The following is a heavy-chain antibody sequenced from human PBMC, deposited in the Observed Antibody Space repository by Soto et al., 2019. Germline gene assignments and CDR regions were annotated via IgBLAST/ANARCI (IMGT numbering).Heavy chain of an antibody. J-gene: IGHJ4*02. V-gene: IGHV3-21*01. D-gene: IGHD3-16*01. CDR1: GLSFSGYS. CDR3: ATGQWGVGGNDY. CDR2: ISSSSSHV. Sequence: EVQLVESGGGLVKPGGSLRLSCVTSGLSFSGYSMNWVRQAPGRGLEWDSAISSSSSHVFYADSVKSRFTSSRDNGKNSLNLQKKGLSGEDTAVNDGATGQWGVGGNDYCGEGTLVSVAS.